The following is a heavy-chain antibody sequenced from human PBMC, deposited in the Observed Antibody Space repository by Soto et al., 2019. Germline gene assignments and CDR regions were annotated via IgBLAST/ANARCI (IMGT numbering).Heavy chain of an antibody. Sequence: ASVKVSCKASGYTFTSYYMHWVRQAPGQGLEWMGIINPSGGSTSYAQKFQGRVTMTRDTSTSTVYMELSSLRSEDTAVYYCARGPAEYYDILTGPISPLDYWGQGTLVTVSS. CDR2: INPSGGST. CDR3: ARGPAEYYDILTGPISPLDY. CDR1: GYTFTSYY. D-gene: IGHD3-9*01. J-gene: IGHJ4*02. V-gene: IGHV1-46*03.